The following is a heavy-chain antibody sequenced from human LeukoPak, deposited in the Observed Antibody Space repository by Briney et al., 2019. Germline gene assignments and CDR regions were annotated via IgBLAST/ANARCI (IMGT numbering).Heavy chain of an antibody. CDR2: ISYDGSNK. Sequence: PGGSLRLSCAASGFTFSSYAMHWVRQAPGKGLEWVAVISYDGSNKYYADSVKGRFTISRDNSKNTLYLQMNSLRAEDTAVYYCARDGRAVAGPLDYWGQGTLVTVSS. V-gene: IGHV3-30*04. D-gene: IGHD6-19*01. J-gene: IGHJ4*02. CDR1: GFTFSSYA. CDR3: ARDGRAVAGPLDY.